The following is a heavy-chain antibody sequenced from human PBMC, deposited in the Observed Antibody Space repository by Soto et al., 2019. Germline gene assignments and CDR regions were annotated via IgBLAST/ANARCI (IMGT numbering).Heavy chain of an antibody. D-gene: IGHD4-17*01. CDR1: GGTFSSYT. CDR3: ARDLGETTVTTYGMDV. J-gene: IGHJ6*02. V-gene: IGHV1-69*08. CDR2: IIPILGIA. Sequence: QVQLVQSGAEVKKPGSSVKVSCKASGGTFSSYTISWVRQAPGQGLEWMGRIIPILGIANYAQKFQGRVTITADKXTXXAYTELSSLRYEDTDVYSCARDLGETTVTTYGMDVWGQGTTATVSS.